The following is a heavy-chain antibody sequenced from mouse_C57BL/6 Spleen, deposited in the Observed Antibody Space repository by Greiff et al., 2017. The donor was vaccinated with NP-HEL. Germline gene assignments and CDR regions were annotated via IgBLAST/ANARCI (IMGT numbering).Heavy chain of an antibody. CDR1: GFNIKDDY. CDR3: TTLRLRSLSMDY. V-gene: IGHV14-4*01. CDR2: IDPENGDT. J-gene: IGHJ4*01. D-gene: IGHD2-12*01. Sequence: EVQLQESGAELVRPGASVKLSCTASGFNIKDDYMHWVKQRPEQGLEWIGWIDPENGDTEYASKFQGKATITADTSSNTAYLQLSSLTSEDTAVYYCTTLRLRSLSMDYWGQGTSVTVSS.